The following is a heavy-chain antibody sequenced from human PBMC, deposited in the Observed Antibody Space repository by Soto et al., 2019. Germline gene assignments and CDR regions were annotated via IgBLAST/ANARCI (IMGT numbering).Heavy chain of an antibody. CDR1: GFTFSTYA. V-gene: IGHV3-23*01. Sequence: GGSLRLSCAASGFTFSTYAMSWVRQAPGKGLEWVSAISGGGGGTYYADSVKGRFTISRDNSKNTLYLQMNSLRAEDTAVYYCASPPTRDAWLRSQVDYWGQGTLVTVSS. J-gene: IGHJ4*02. CDR3: ASPPTRDAWLRSQVDY. D-gene: IGHD5-12*01. CDR2: ISGGGGGT.